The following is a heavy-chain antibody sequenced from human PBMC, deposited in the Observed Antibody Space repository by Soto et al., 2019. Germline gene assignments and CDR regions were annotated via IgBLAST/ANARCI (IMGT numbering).Heavy chain of an antibody. CDR1: GGTFSSYA. CDR3: ARSGSYDFWSGLAGFDP. D-gene: IGHD3-3*01. J-gene: IGHJ5*02. V-gene: IGHV1-69*13. Sequence: GASVKVSCKASGGTFSSYAISWVRQAPGQGLEWMGGIIPIFGTANYAQKFQGRVTITADESTSTAYMELSSLRSEDTAVYYCARSGSYDFWSGLAGFDPWGQGTLVTVSS. CDR2: IIPIFGTA.